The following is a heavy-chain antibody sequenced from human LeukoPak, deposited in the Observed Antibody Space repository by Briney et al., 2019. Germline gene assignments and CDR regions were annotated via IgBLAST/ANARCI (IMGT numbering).Heavy chain of an antibody. J-gene: IGHJ4*02. V-gene: IGHV3-7*01. Sequence: PGGSLRLSCAASGFTFSSYWMSWVRQAPGKGLEWVANIRKDGTEKNYVDSVKGRFTISRDNVENSLYLQMNSLRAEDTAVYYCARIGDDYWGQGTLVTVSS. D-gene: IGHD3-10*01. CDR1: GFTFSSYW. CDR2: IRKDGTEK. CDR3: ARIGDDY.